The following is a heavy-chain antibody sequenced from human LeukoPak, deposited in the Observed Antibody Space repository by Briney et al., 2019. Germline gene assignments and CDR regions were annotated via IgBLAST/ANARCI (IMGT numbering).Heavy chain of an antibody. CDR3: ARRSMVTNYYYYMDV. V-gene: IGHV1-46*01. J-gene: IGHJ6*03. Sequence: ASVKVSCKASGYTFTSYYMHWVRQAPGQGLEWMGIINPSGGSTSYAQKFQGRVTMTRDMSTSTVYMELSSLRSEDTAVYYCARRSMVTNYYYYMDVWGKGTTVTVSS. CDR2: INPSGGST. CDR1: GYTFTSYY. D-gene: IGHD2-21*02.